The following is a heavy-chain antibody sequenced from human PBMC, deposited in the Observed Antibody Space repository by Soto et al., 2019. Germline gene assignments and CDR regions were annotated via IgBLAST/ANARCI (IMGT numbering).Heavy chain of an antibody. CDR1: GFTFSNYW. CDR3: ARGGLQHALDV. J-gene: IGHJ6*02. CDR2: VNNDGTDT. V-gene: IGHV3-74*03. Sequence: EVQLVESGGGLVQPGGSLRLSCAASGFTFSNYWMYWVRQAPGKGLVWVSRVNNDGTDTTHADTVKGRFTISRDNAENTLYLQMNSLRAEDTAVYYCARGGLQHALDVWGQGSTVTVSS. D-gene: IGHD6-13*01.